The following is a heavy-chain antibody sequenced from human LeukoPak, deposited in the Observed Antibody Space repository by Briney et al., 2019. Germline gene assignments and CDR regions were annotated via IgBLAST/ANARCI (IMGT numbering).Heavy chain of an antibody. CDR3: ARGQQAYYYYGMDV. CDR1: GGSICSYY. CDR2: IYTSGST. V-gene: IGHV4-4*07. J-gene: IGHJ6*02. D-gene: IGHD6-13*01. Sequence: SETLSLTCTVSGGSICSYYWSWIRQPAGKGLEWIGRIYTSGSTNYNPSLKSRVTMSVDTSKNQFSLKLSSVTAADTAVYYCARGQQAYYYYGMDVWGQGTTVTVSS.